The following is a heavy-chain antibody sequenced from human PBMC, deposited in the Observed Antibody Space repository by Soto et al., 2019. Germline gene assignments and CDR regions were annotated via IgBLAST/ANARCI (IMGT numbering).Heavy chain of an antibody. D-gene: IGHD4-17*01. J-gene: IGHJ5*02. V-gene: IGHV4-59*08. CDR3: ASHSTVTTATWFDP. CDR1: GGSISSYY. CDR2: IFYSGGT. Sequence: PSETLSLTCTVSGGSISSYYWSWIRQPPGKGLEWIAYIFYSGGTNYNPSLKSRVTISGDTSKNQFSLKLTSVTAADTAVYFCASHSTVTTATWFDPWGPGILVTVSS.